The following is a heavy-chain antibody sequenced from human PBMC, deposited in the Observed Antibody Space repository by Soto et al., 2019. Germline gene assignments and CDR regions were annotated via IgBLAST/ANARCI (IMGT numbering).Heavy chain of an antibody. CDR3: AKETSGKYLYNWFDP. CDR1: GSTFSGYP. Sequence: EVQLLESGGGLVKPGGSLRLSCAASGSTFSGYPMSWVRQAPGKGLEWVSGISGSGGSTNYADSVKGRFTISRDNSKNTLYLQMNSLGAEDTAVYYCAKETSGKYLYNWFDPWGQGTLVTVSS. V-gene: IGHV3-23*01. J-gene: IGHJ5*02. D-gene: IGHD1-26*01. CDR2: ISGSGGST.